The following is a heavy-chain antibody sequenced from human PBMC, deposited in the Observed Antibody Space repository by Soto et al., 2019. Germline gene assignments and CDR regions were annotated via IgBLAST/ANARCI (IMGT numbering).Heavy chain of an antibody. D-gene: IGHD6-19*01. V-gene: IGHV4-59*01. Sequence: SETLSLTCTVSGGSISSYYWSWIRQPPGKGLEWIGYIYYSGSTNYNPSLKSRVTISVDTSKNQFSLKLSSVTAADTAVYYCARYGPPGLAVAADQYYFDYWGQGTLVTVSS. CDR1: GGSISSYY. J-gene: IGHJ4*02. CDR3: ARYGPPGLAVAADQYYFDY. CDR2: IYYSGST.